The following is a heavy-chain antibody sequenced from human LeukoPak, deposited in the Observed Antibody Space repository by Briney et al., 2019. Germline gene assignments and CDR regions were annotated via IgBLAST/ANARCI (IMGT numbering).Heavy chain of an antibody. V-gene: IGHV3-13*04. Sequence: GSLRLSCAASGFTFSSFDMHWVRQATGKGLEWVSAIGTAGDTYYPGSVKGRFTISRENAKNSLYLQMNSLRAGDTAVYYCARVRNSSGWGYYYYGMDVWGQGTTVTVSS. CDR2: IGTAGDT. CDR3: ARVRNSSGWGYYYYGMDV. CDR1: GFTFSSFD. J-gene: IGHJ6*02. D-gene: IGHD6-19*01.